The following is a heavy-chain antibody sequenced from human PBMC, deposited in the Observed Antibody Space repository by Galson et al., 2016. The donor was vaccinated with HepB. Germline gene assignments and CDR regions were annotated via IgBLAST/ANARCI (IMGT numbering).Heavy chain of an antibody. CDR1: GFTVSRDY. CDR3: ARDLGSSSLRVGIDP. V-gene: IGHV3-66*01. D-gene: IGHD6-13*01. CDR2: IYSRGSA. J-gene: IGHJ5*02. Sequence: SLRLSCAGSGFTVSRDYMSWVRQAPGKGLEWVSVIYSRGSAYYADSVKGRFTISRDNSKNALYLQMNSLKAEDTAVYYCARDLGSSSLRVGIDPWGQGTLVTVSS.